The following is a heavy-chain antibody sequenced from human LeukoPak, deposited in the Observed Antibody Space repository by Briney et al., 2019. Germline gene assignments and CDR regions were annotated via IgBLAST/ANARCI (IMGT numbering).Heavy chain of an antibody. V-gene: IGHV1-2*02. CDR3: ARAYVAGTVYYYYGMDV. J-gene: IGHJ6*02. CDR1: GYTFTGYY. CDR2: INPNSGGT. D-gene: IGHD6-19*01. Sequence: ASVKVSCKASGYTFTGYYMHWVRQAPGQGLEWMGWINPNSGGTNYAQKFQGRVTMTRDTSISTAYMGLSRLRSDDTAVYYCARAYVAGTVYYYYGMDVWGQGTTVTVSS.